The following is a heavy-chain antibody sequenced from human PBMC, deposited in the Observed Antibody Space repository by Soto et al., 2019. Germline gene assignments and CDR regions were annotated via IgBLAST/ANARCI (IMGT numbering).Heavy chain of an antibody. D-gene: IGHD2-2*01. V-gene: IGHV4-30-2*01. Sequence: SETLSLTCSVSGGSVSSGNYYWSWIRQPPGKCLEWIGYMYHSGSTYYNPSLKSRVTISIDRSKNQFSLKLISVTAADTAVYYCARVPDYWGQGILVTVSS. CDR2: MYHSGST. CDR3: ARVPDY. CDR1: GGSVSSGNYY. J-gene: IGHJ4*02.